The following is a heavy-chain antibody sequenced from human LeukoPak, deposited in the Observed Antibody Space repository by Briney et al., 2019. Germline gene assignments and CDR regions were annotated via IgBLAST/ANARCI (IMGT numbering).Heavy chain of an antibody. CDR2: INHSGTN. V-gene: IGHV4-34*01. Sequence: SETLSLTCAFCVESFCGDYCGWTPQPPGKGLEWIGDINHSGTNNHHPSLKSRVTMSVDTSKQQYGRKLQCVSAAGTAVYYCARVYYYVPVWGEGTRVRVSS. J-gene: IGHJ6*03. CDR1: VESFCGDY. CDR3: ARVYYYVPV.